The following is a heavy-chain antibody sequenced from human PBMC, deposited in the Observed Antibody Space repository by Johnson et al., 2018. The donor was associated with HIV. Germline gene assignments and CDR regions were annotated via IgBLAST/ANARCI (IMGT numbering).Heavy chain of an antibody. CDR3: AKTRMGGILDAFDL. J-gene: IGHJ3*01. D-gene: IGHD3-10*01. CDR1: GFSFIDYA. V-gene: IGHV3-23*04. Sequence: VESGGGLVRPGGSLRLSCVASGFSFIDYAMIWVRQAPGKGLAWVSGISWNSGNTGYADSVKGRFTLSRDNSKNTLDLQMNSLTIEDTAVFYCAKTRMGGILDAFDLWGQGTMVIVS. CDR2: ISWNSGNT.